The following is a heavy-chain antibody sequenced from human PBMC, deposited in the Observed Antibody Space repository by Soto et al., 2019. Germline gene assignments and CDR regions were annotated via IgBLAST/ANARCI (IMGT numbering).Heavy chain of an antibody. D-gene: IGHD1-26*01. CDR1: GFTFSSYG. CDR2: ISYDGSNK. CDR3: AKDRAGASYSGSYYYYYGMDV. Sequence: QVQLVESGGGVVQPGRSLRLSCAASGFTFSSYGMHWVRQAPGKGLEWVAVISYDGSNKYYADSVKGRFTISRDNSKNTLYLQMNSLRAEDTAVYYCAKDRAGASYSGSYYYYYGMDVWGQGTTVTVSS. V-gene: IGHV3-30*18. J-gene: IGHJ6*02.